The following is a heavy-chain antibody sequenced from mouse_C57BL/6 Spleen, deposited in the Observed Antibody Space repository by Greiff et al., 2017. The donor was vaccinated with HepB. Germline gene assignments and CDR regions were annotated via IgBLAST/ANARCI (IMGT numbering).Heavy chain of an antibody. V-gene: IGHV1-80*01. D-gene: IGHD2-3*01. CDR3: ERRGDGYSYYFDY. CDR2: IYPGDGDT. CDR1: GYAFSSYW. J-gene: IGHJ2*01. Sequence: VQLQQSGAELVKPGASVKISCKASGYAFSSYWMNWVKQRPGKGLEWIGQIYPGDGDTNYNGKFKGKATLTADKSSSTAYMQLSSLTSEDSAVYICERRGDGYSYYFDYWGKGTTLTVSS.